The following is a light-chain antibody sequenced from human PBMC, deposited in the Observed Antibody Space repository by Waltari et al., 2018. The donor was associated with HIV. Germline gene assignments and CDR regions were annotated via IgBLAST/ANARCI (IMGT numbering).Light chain of an antibody. V-gene: IGLV2-23*01. J-gene: IGLJ2*01. CDR3: CSYTSYCSRI. CDR1: SSDVGSYNL. CDR2: EGS. Sequence: QSALTQPASVSGSPGQSITISCSGTSSDVGSYNLVSWYQHHPGKAPKLILYEGSKRPSGVSYRFSGSKFGNLASLTISGLQAEDEADYYCCSYTSYCSRIFGGGTKLTVL.